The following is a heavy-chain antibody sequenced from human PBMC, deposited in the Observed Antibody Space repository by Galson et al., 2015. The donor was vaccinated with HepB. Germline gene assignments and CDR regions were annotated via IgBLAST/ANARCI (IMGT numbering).Heavy chain of an antibody. Sequence: SVKVSCKASGYTFTGYYMHWVRQAPGQGLEWMGWINPNSGGTNYAQKFQGRVTMTRDTSISTAYMELSRLRSDDTAVYDCARGDCSGGSCYSYDAFDIWGQGTMVTVSS. CDR1: GYTFTGYY. V-gene: IGHV1-2*02. CDR3: ARGDCSGGSCYSYDAFDI. CDR2: INPNSGGT. D-gene: IGHD2-15*01. J-gene: IGHJ3*02.